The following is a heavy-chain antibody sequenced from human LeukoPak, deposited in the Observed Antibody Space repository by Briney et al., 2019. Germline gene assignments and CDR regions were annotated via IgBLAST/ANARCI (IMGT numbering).Heavy chain of an antibody. D-gene: IGHD4-23*01. V-gene: IGHV3-23*01. CDR1: GFTFSSYA. Sequence: GGSLRLSCAASGFTFSSYAMSWVRQAPGKGLEWVSYASGSGGSTYYADSVKGRFTISRDNSKNTLYLQMNSLRAEDTAVYYCAKDLGSVVTPPSLDYWGQGTLVTVSP. CDR2: ASGSGGST. J-gene: IGHJ4*02. CDR3: AKDLGSVVTPPSLDY.